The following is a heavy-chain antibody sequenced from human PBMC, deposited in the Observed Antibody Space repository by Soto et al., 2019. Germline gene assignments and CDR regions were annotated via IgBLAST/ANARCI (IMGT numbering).Heavy chain of an antibody. D-gene: IGHD6-6*01. CDR2: INPSGGSP. V-gene: IGHV1-46*01. J-gene: IGHJ4*02. CDR1: GYTFTSCF. Sequence: QVQLVQSGAEVKKPGASVKVSCKASGYTFTSCFMHWVRQAPGQGLEWVGIINPSGGSPTYAQNFQGRVTTTTDTSTSTVYMDLSSLRSEDTAMYYCAREYSSSHDYWGQGTLVTVSS. CDR3: AREYSSSHDY.